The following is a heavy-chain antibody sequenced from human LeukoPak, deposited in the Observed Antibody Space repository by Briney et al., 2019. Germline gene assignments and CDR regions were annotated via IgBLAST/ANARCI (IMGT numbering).Heavy chain of an antibody. CDR2: ISSSSSYI. CDR3: ARDVGATTGFDY. V-gene: IGHV3-21*01. D-gene: IGHD1-26*01. CDR1: GFTFSSYS. J-gene: IGHJ4*02. Sequence: GGSLRLSCAASGFTFSSYSMNWVRQAPGKGLEWVSSISSSSSYIYYADSVKGRFTISRDNAKNSLYLQMNSLRAEDTAVYYCARDVGATTGFDYWGQGTLVTVSS.